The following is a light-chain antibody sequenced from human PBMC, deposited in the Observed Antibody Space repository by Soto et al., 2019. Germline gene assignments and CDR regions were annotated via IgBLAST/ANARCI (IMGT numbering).Light chain of an antibody. J-gene: IGKJ1*01. Sequence: ENVLTQSPGTLSLSPGERATLSCRASESVSSIYVAWYQQKPGQAPRLLIYDVSNRATGIPARFSGSGSGTDFTLTISSLEPEDFAVYYCQQRSNWPRTFGQGTKVDIK. CDR1: ESVSSIY. CDR2: DVS. CDR3: QQRSNWPRT. V-gene: IGKV3-11*01.